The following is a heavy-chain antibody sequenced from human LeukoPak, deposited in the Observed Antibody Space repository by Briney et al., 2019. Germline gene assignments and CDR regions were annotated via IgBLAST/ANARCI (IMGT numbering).Heavy chain of an antibody. Sequence: ASVKVSCKASGYTFTSYGISWVRQAPGQGLEWMGGIIPIFGTANYAQKFQGRVTITADKSTSTAYMELSSLRAEDTAVYYCARDGLVFSSGWPSDLNWFDPWGQGTLVTVSS. CDR1: GYTFTSYG. V-gene: IGHV1-69*06. J-gene: IGHJ5*02. CDR3: ARDGLVFSSGWPSDLNWFDP. CDR2: IIPIFGTA. D-gene: IGHD6-19*01.